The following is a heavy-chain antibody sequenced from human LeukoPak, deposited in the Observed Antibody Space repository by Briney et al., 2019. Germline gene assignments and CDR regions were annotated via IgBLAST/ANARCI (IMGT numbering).Heavy chain of an antibody. V-gene: IGHV1-69*01. CDR2: IIPISGTA. CDR3: ARKGPAAMEPFDY. D-gene: IGHD2-2*01. J-gene: IGHJ4*02. Sequence: SVMVSCKASGGTFSSYAISWVRQAPGQGLEWMGGIIPISGTANYAQKFQGRVTITADESTSTAYMELSSLRSEDTAVYYCARKGPAAMEPFDYWGQGTLVTVSS. CDR1: GGTFSSYA.